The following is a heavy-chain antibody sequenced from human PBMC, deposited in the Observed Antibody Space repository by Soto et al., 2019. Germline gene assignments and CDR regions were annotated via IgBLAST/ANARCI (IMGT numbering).Heavy chain of an antibody. Sequence: GASVKVSCKASGYTFTGYYMHWVRHAPGQGLEWMGWINPNSGGTNYAQKFQGWVTMTRDTSISTAYMELSRLRSDDTAVYYCARESVAAAGTGWFDAWGQGALVTVSS. CDR1: GYTFTGYY. J-gene: IGHJ5*02. D-gene: IGHD6-13*01. CDR2: INPNSGGT. CDR3: ARESVAAAGTGWFDA. V-gene: IGHV1-2*04.